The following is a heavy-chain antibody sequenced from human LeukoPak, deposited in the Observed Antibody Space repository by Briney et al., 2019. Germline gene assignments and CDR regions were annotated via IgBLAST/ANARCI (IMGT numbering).Heavy chain of an antibody. CDR1: GDSVSSNRAA. Sequence: SQTLALTCSISGDSVSSNRAAWNWIRQSPSRGLEWLGRTYYRSKWYNNYAVSVKSRITINSDTSKNQFSLQLNSVTPEDTAVYYCAREAHGDQDFDYWGQGTLVTVSS. D-gene: IGHD4-17*01. J-gene: IGHJ4*02. V-gene: IGHV6-1*01. CDR2: TYYRSKWYN. CDR3: AREAHGDQDFDY.